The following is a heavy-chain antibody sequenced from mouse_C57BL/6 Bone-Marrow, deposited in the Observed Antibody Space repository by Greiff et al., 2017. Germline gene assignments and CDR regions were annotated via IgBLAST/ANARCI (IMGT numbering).Heavy chain of an antibody. CDR2: IYPGSGNT. V-gene: IGHV1-76*01. D-gene: IGHD2-12*01. CDR1: GYTFTDYY. Sequence: QVQLKESGAELVRPGASVKLSCKASGYTFTDYYINWVKQRPGQGLEWIARIYPGSGNTYYNEKFKDKATLTAEKSSSTAYMQLSSLTSEDSAVYFCARYYNYAMDYWGQGTSVTVSS. CDR3: ARYYNYAMDY. J-gene: IGHJ4*01.